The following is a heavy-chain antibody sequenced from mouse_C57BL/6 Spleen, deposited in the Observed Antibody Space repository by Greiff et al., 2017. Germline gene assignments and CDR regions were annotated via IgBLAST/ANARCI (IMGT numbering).Heavy chain of an antibody. CDR1: GYTFTSYW. Sequence: VQLQQPGAELVRPGSSVKLSCKASGYTFTSYWMDWVKQRPGQGLEWIGNIYPSDSETHYNQKFKDKATLTVDKSSSTDYMQLSSLTSEDSAVYDCAITTVSFDDWGQGTTLTFAS. J-gene: IGHJ2*01. CDR3: AITTVSFDD. D-gene: IGHD1-1*01. V-gene: IGHV1-61*01. CDR2: IYPSDSET.